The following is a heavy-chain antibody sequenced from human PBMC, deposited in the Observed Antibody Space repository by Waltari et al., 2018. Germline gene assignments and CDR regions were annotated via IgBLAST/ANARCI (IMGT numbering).Heavy chain of an antibody. J-gene: IGHJ6*02. V-gene: IGHV4-34*01. D-gene: IGHD6-19*01. CDR2: INHSGST. Sequence: QVQLQQWGAGLLKPSETLSLTCAVYGGSFSGYYWSWIRQPPGKGLEWIGEINHSGSTNYNPSLKSRVTISVDTSKNQFSLKLSSVTAADTAVYYCARLTGSSGWYSYYYGMDVWGQGTTVTVSS. CDR1: GGSFSGYY. CDR3: ARLTGSSGWYSYYYGMDV.